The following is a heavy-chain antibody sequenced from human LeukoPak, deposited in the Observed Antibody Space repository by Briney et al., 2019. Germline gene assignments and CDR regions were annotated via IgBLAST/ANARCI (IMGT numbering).Heavy chain of an antibody. CDR1: GFTFSSYE. CDR2: ISSTGSTI. V-gene: IGHV3-48*03. CDR3: ARDYYAFDI. D-gene: IGHD3-10*01. Sequence: VGSLRLSCAASGFTFSSYEMNWVRQAPGKGLERVSYISSTGSTIYYADSVKVRFTISRAPDKNSLYLQMTSLRAEDTAVYCCARDYYAFDIWGQGTMVTVSS. J-gene: IGHJ3*02.